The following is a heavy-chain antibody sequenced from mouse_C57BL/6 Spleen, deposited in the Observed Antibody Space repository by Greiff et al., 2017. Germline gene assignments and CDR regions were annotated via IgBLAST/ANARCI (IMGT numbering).Heavy chain of an antibody. CDR1: GYTFTEYT. V-gene: IGHV1-62-2*01. CDR2: FYPGSGSI. CDR3: ARHEEGDSNYNWYFDV. Sequence: VHLVESGAELVKPGASVKLSCKASGYTFTEYTIHWVKQRSGQGLEWIGWFYPGSGSIKYNEKFKDKATLTADKSSSTVYMELSRLTSEDSAVYFCARHEEGDSNYNWYFDVWGTGTTVTVSS. D-gene: IGHD2-5*01. J-gene: IGHJ1*03.